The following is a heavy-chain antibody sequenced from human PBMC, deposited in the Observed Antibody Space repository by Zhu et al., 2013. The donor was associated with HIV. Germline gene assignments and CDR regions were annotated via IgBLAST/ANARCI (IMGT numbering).Heavy chain of an antibody. Sequence: QVQLVQSGAEVKKPGASVKVSCKASGYTFTTSGISWVRQAPGQGLEWMGWISGYNGNTNYAQKLQGRVTMTTDTSTSTAYMELRXLRSDDTAVYYCARDPALTTARPNYYYYMDVWGKGTTVTVSS. J-gene: IGHJ6*03. V-gene: IGHV1-18*01. CDR3: ARDPALTTARPNYYYYMDV. D-gene: IGHD6-6*01. CDR1: GYTFTTSG. CDR2: ISGYNGNT.